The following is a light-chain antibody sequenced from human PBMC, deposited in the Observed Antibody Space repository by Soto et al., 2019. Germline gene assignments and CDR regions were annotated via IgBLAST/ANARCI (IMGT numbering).Light chain of an antibody. V-gene: IGKV1-5*03. Sequence: DIQMTQSPSTLSASVGDRVTITCRASQSISTWLAWYQQKPGKAPKLLIYKASSLESGVPSRFSGSGSGTEFPHTISRLQPDVSATYYCQQYINRWTFGQGTKVEMK. CDR1: QSISTW. J-gene: IGKJ1*01. CDR3: QQYINRWT. CDR2: KAS.